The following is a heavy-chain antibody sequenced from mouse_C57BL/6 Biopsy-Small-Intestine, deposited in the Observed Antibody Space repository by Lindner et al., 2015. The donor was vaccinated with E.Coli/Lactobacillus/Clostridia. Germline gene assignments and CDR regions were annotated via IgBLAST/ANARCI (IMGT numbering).Heavy chain of an antibody. CDR2: TSSDSNII. Sequence: VQLQESGGGLVKPGGSRKLSCAASGFTFSDYGMHWVRQAPEKGLEWIAYTSSDSNIIYYADTVKGRFTISRDNAKNTLFLQMTSLRSEDTAMYYCTRELEAYWGQGTLVTVSA. V-gene: IGHV5-17*01. CDR3: TRELEAY. D-gene: IGHD3-3*01. CDR1: GFTFSDYG. J-gene: IGHJ3*01.